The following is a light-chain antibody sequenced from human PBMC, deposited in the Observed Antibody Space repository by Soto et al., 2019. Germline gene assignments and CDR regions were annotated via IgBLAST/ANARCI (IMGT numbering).Light chain of an antibody. Sequence: DIVMTQSPDSLAVSLGERATINCKSSQSVLYSSNNKNYLAWYQQKPGQPPKLLIYWASTRESGVPDRFSGSGSGTDFTLTISSLQAEDVAVYYCQQYYSTFGLTFGGGTKLEIK. J-gene: IGKJ4*01. CDR1: QSVLYSSNNKNY. V-gene: IGKV4-1*01. CDR2: WAS. CDR3: QQYYSTFGLT.